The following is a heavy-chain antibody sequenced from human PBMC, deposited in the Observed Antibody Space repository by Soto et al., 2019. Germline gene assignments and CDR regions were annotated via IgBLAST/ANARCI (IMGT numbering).Heavy chain of an antibody. CDR3: ARGVCSGGSCYSADYSYSMDV. Sequence: QVQLVQSGAEVKKPGASVKVSCKASGYTFTSYGISWVRQAPGQGLEWMGWISAYNGNTNYAQKLQGRVTMTTDTSTSTAYLELRSLRSDDTAVYYCARGVCSGGSCYSADYSYSMDVWGQGTTVTVSS. V-gene: IGHV1-18*01. CDR2: ISAYNGNT. J-gene: IGHJ6*02. CDR1: GYTFTSYG. D-gene: IGHD2-15*01.